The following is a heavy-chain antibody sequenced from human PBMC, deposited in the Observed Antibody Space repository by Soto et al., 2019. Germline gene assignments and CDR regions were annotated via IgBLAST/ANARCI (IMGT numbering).Heavy chain of an antibody. V-gene: IGHV4-34*10. CDR3: ARRFCSDSYCSYFDY. Sequence: SETLSLTCAVYGGSFRGYFWSWIRQPPGKGLEWIGEINHSGITSYSPSLGSRVTTSVDTPKNQFSLRLRSVTAADTAIYYCARRFCSDSYCSYFDYWGRGALVTVSS. CDR2: INHSGIT. J-gene: IGHJ4*02. CDR1: GGSFRGYF. D-gene: IGHD2-15*01.